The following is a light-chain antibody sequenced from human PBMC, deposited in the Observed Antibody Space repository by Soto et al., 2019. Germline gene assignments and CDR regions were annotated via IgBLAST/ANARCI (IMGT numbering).Light chain of an antibody. Sequence: EIVLTQSPGTLSLSPGERATLSCRASQSVSSNYLAWYQLKPGQAPRLLIYGASTRGTGIPDRFSGSGSGTDFTLTISRLEPEDFAVYYCHQYGTSPRTFGQGTKVEIK. J-gene: IGKJ1*01. CDR1: QSVSSNY. V-gene: IGKV3-20*01. CDR3: HQYGTSPRT. CDR2: GAS.